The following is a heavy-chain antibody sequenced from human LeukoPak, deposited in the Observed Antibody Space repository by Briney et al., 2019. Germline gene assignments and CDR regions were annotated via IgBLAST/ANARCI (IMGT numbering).Heavy chain of an antibody. Sequence: PSETLSLTCAVYGGSFSGYYWSWIRQPPGKGLEWIGEINHSGSTNYNPSLKSRVTISVDTSKNQFSLKLSSVTAADTAVYYWARGWELLREWGQGTLVTVSS. J-gene: IGHJ4*02. D-gene: IGHD1-26*01. V-gene: IGHV4-34*01. CDR1: GGSFSGYY. CDR3: ARGWELLRE. CDR2: INHSGST.